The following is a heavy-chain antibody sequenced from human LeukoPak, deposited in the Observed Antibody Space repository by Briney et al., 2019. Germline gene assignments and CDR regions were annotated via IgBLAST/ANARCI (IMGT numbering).Heavy chain of an antibody. V-gene: IGHV5-51*01. D-gene: IGHD6-19*01. CDR3: VRHEGSISGWPFDY. Sequence: GESLKISCKGSGFTFTKYWIGWVRQMPGKGLEWMGIMYFGDSETRYSPSFQGQVTISADKSISTVFLQWSSLKASDTAMYYCVRHEGSISGWPFDYWGQGTLVTVSS. J-gene: IGHJ4*02. CDR1: GFTFTKYW. CDR2: MYFGDSET.